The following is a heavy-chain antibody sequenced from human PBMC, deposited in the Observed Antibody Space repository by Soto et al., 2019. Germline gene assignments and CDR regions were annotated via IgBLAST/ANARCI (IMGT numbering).Heavy chain of an antibody. CDR2: ISPKTGGI. J-gene: IGHJ4*02. D-gene: IGHD2-21*01. Sequence: ASVKVSCKASGYTFTNYAIHWVRQAPGQRLEWMGWISPKTGGINYVQKFQGRVTMTRDTSITTAYMELNSLRDDDTAVYYCARGRGYCGGTNCYLDYWGQGALVTVSS. V-gene: IGHV1-2*02. CDR1: GYTFTNYA. CDR3: ARGRGYCGGTNCYLDY.